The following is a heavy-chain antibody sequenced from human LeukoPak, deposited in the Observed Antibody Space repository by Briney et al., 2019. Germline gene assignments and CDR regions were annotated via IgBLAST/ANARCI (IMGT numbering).Heavy chain of an antibody. CDR3: ARGGNYYYDSSGYEYYYGMDV. Sequence: GASVKVSCKASGYTFTGYYMHWVRQAPGQGLEWMGWINPNSGGTNYAQKFQGRVTMTRDTSISTAYMELSRLRSDDTAVYYCARGGNYYYDSSGYEYYYGMDVWGQGTTVTVSS. J-gene: IGHJ6*02. D-gene: IGHD3-22*01. CDR2: INPNSGGT. CDR1: GYTFTGYY. V-gene: IGHV1-2*02.